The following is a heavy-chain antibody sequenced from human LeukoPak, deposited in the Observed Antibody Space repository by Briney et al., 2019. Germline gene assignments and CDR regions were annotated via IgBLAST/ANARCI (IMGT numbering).Heavy chain of an antibody. J-gene: IGHJ4*02. D-gene: IGHD3-10*01. CDR3: ARQGSLLYGSGNPMDY. CDR1: GYSFNTYW. Sequence: AGESLKISCKGSGYSFNTYWIGWVRQMPGKGLEWMGIIYPGDSDTRYSPSFQGQVTISADKSISTAYLQWSSLKASDTAMYYCARQGSLLYGSGNPMDYWGQGTLVTVSS. V-gene: IGHV5-51*01. CDR2: IYPGDSDT.